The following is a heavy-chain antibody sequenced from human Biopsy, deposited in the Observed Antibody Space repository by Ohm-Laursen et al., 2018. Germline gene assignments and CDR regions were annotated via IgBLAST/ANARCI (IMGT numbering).Heavy chain of an antibody. D-gene: IGHD2/OR15-2a*01. CDR2: IKRDGRQS. CDR3: TRDTTYYAGTTYYDALDV. V-gene: IGHV3-7*01. Sequence: SLRLCCAAPGFTFSTYWMTWVRQAPGKGLEWVANIKRDGRQSNHADSVKGRFTISRDNAKNSLYLQMNSLRAEDTAVYYCTRDTTYYAGTTYYDALDVWGQGTTVTVSS. CDR1: GFTFSTYW. J-gene: IGHJ3*01.